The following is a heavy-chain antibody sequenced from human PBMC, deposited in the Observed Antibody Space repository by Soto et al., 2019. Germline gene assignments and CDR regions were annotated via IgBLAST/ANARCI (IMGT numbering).Heavy chain of an antibody. CDR2: VSYSGST. V-gene: IGHV4-39*01. CDR1: GDSISRSNCY. CDR3: ARIIRGSYYDE. J-gene: IGHJ4*02. Sequence: SETLSLTCAISGDSISRSNCYWGWIRQPPGKGLEWVGSVSYSGSTYYNPALKSRVTISADTSKNQFYLRLRSVTATDTAIYYCARIIRGSYYDEWGQGTLVTVSS. D-gene: IGHD1-26*01.